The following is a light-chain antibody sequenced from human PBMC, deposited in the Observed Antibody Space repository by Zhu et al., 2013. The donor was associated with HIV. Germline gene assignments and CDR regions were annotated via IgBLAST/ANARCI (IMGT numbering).Light chain of an antibody. Sequence: QPVLTQSPSVSAVPGEWVTVSCSGSTSNIGDFGVSWYQQFPGMAPRLLVYRDDLRSSGVSARFSGAKSGNSASLAISGLQSGDEADYYCQVWDGSSGQYCVFGGGSKLTVL. CDR2: RDD. J-gene: IGLJ3*02. CDR3: QVWDGSSGQYCV. V-gene: IGLV1-36*01. CDR1: TSNIGDFG.